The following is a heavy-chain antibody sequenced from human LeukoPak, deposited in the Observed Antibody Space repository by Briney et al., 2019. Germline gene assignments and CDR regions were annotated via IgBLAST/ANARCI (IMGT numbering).Heavy chain of an antibody. CDR3: AGKDGDY. Sequence: SETLSLTCTVSGGPISSYHWSWIRQPPVKGLEWIGYIYNSGSTNYNPSLKSRVTISVDTSKNQVSLRLSSVTAADTAVYYCAGKDGDYWGQGILVTVSS. V-gene: IGHV4-59*01. CDR2: IYNSGST. J-gene: IGHJ4*02. D-gene: IGHD2-15*01. CDR1: GGPISSYH.